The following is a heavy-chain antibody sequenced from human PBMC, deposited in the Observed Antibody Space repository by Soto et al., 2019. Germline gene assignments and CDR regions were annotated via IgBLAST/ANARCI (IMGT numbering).Heavy chain of an antibody. CDR3: ARDTPSYGDYVPSLDV. D-gene: IGHD4-17*01. CDR2: IYYSGST. CDR1: GGSISSGGYY. V-gene: IGHV4-61*08. J-gene: IGHJ6*04. Sequence: SETLSLTCTVSGGSISSGGYYWSWLRQHPGKGLEWIGYIYYSGSTNYNPSLKSRVTISVDTSKNQFSLKLSSVTAADTAVYYCARDTPSYGDYVPSLDVWGKGTTVTVSS.